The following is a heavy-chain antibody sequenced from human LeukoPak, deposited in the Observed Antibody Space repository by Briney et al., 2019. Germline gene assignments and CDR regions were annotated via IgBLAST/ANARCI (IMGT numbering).Heavy chain of an antibody. D-gene: IGHD6-19*01. V-gene: IGHV3-11*01. J-gene: IGHJ4*02. CDR1: GFAFSDYY. CDR2: ISSSGHTI. CDR3: AKLSVAARIDS. Sequence: GGSLRLSCAASGFAFSDYYMTWIRQAPGMGLEWVSSISSSGHTIYYSDPVKGRFTISRDNAKDSLSLQVDSLRADDTAVYFCAKLSVAARIDSWGQGTLVTVSS.